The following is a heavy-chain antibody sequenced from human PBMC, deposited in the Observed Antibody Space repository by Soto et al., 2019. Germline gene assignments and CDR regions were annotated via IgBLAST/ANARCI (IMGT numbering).Heavy chain of an antibody. CDR3: ARVASAEPFDP. J-gene: IGHJ5*02. V-gene: IGHV4-39*01. CDR2: ISYSGST. D-gene: IGHD6-13*01. CDR1: GGSISSSNFY. Sequence: SETLSLTCSVSGGSISSSNFYWGWIRQPPGKGLEWIGSISYSGSTYYNPSLKSRVTMSVDTSKNQFSLELGSVTAADTAVYYCARVASAEPFDPWGQGTLVTVSS.